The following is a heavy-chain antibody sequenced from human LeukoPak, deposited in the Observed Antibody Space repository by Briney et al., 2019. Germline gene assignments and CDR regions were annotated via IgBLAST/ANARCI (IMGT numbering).Heavy chain of an antibody. J-gene: IGHJ4*02. CDR3: ARSRGYSYVNGPYYFDY. CDR2: IYYSGST. Sequence: SETLSLTCIVSGGSISSSSYYWGWIRQPPGKGLEWIGSIYYSGSTNYNPSLKSRVTISVDTSKNQFSLKLSSVTAADTAVYYCARSRGYSYVNGPYYFDYWGQGTLVTVSS. D-gene: IGHD5-18*01. V-gene: IGHV4-39*07. CDR1: GGSISSSSYY.